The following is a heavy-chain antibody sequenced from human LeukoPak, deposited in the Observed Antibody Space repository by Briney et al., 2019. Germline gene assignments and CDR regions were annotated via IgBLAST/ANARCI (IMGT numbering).Heavy chain of an antibody. CDR3: ASKWYCGGDCYYQIDY. J-gene: IGHJ4*02. Sequence: GGSLRLSCAASGFTFSSYVMHWVRQAPGKGLEWVALISSDGSNKYYADSVKGRFTISRDNSKNTLYLQTNSLRAEDTAVYYCASKWYCGGDCYYQIDYWGQGTLVTVSS. CDR2: ISSDGSNK. CDR1: GFTFSSYV. V-gene: IGHV3-30*03. D-gene: IGHD2-21*02.